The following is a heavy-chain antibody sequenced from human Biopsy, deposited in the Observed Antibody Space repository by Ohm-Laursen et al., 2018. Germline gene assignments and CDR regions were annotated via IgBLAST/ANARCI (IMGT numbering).Heavy chain of an antibody. CDR1: GYNFISYS. Sequence: GASVKVSCKTSGYNFISYSINWVRQAPGQGLEWMGWINPHSGTTKFAQDFQGRVTMTSDTSISTAYMELSGLTSDDTATYYCGRAVRNQLLTDPWGQGTLVTVTS. CDR3: GRAVRNQLLTDP. D-gene: IGHD1-7*01. J-gene: IGHJ5*02. CDR2: INPHSGTT. V-gene: IGHV1-8*01.